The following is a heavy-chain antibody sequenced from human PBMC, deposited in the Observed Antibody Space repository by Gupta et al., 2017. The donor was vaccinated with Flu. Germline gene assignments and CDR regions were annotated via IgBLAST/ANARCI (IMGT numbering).Heavy chain of an antibody. Sequence: QITLKESGPALVNPTQTLTLTCSFSGFSLATNGVAVGWIRQSPGKALEWLALIYWDDDKRYNSSLKSRLTITKDTSKNQVVLTMTDMDPVDTATYHCAHYYGTRQRGAYDSWGQGTLVRVSS. V-gene: IGHV2-5*02. CDR1: GFSLATNGVA. J-gene: IGHJ4*02. CDR3: AHYYGTRQRGAYDS. CDR2: IYWDDDK. D-gene: IGHD2-8*01.